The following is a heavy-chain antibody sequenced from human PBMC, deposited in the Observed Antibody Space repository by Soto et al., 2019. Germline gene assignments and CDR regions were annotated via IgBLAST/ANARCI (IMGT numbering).Heavy chain of an antibody. D-gene: IGHD5-12*01. CDR2: IYYNGTT. J-gene: IGHJ4*02. CDR3: ARESGGSAD. Sequence: QVQLQESRPGLVKPSETLSLTSTVAGGSISSYYWSWIRQPPGKGLEWIGYIYYNGTTNYNPSRKSRLSIAVDTSKDQFSLKLSSVTAADTAVYYCARESGGSADCGQGTLVTVSS. CDR1: GGSISSYY. V-gene: IGHV4-59*01.